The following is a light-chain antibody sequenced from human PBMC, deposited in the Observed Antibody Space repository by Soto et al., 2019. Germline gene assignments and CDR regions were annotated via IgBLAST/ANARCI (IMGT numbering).Light chain of an antibody. CDR3: QQYGSSPLIS. V-gene: IGKV3-20*01. J-gene: IGKJ5*01. CDR1: QSLVYTNGATY. Sequence: VMTQSPLSLPVTLGQPASISCRSSQSLVYTNGATYLTWYQQKPGQAPRLLIFGASKRATGIPDRFSGSGSGRDFTLTISGLEPEDFAVYYCQQYGSSPLISFSQGTRLEIK. CDR2: GAS.